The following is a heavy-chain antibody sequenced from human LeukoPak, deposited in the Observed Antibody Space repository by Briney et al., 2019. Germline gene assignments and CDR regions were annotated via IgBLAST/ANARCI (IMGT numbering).Heavy chain of an antibody. CDR1: GFTISSYW. D-gene: IGHD6-19*01. CDR2: IKQDGSAK. V-gene: IGHV3-7*04. J-gene: IGHJ4*02. Sequence: SGGSLRLSCAASGFTISSYWMSWVRQAPGKGLEWVANIKQDGSAKYYVDSVKGRFTISSDNARNSLYLQMNTLRADDTAVYYCARGRGWTYDSWGRGTLVTVSS. CDR3: ARGRGWTYDS.